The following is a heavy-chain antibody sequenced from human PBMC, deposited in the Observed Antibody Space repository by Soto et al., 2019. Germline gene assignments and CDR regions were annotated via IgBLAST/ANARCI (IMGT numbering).Heavy chain of an antibody. Sequence: PSETLSLTCAVSGGSFSDYTWTWIRQSPGKGLEWIGQINGAGSAIYNPSLKSRLTISADTSNNEFFLDLTSVTAADTAVYYCARGLFSGTSYSGGSYFFDYWGQGTLVTVSS. CDR1: GGSFSDYT. V-gene: IGHV4-34*01. CDR2: INGAGSA. D-gene: IGHD3-10*01. J-gene: IGHJ4*02. CDR3: ARGLFSGTSYSGGSYFFDY.